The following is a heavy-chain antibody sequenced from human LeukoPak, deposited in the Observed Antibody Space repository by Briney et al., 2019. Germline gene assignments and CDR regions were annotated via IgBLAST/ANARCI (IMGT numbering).Heavy chain of an antibody. Sequence: GGSLRLSCAASGFTFSSYAMSWVRQAPGKGLVWVSHINGDGSSTSYADSVKGRFTISRDNAKNTLYLQMNSLRAEDTAVYYCARGGLPGAFDIWGQGTMVTVSS. CDR2: INGDGSST. V-gene: IGHV3-74*01. J-gene: IGHJ3*02. D-gene: IGHD3/OR15-3a*01. CDR1: GFTFSSYA. CDR3: ARGGLPGAFDI.